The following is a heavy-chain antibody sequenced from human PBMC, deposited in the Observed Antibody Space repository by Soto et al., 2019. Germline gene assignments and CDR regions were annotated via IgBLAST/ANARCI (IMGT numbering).Heavy chain of an antibody. Sequence: SETLSLTCTVSGGSISSYYWSWIRQPPGKGLEWIGYIYYSGSTNYNPSLKSRVTISVDTSKNQFSLKLSSVTAADTAVYYCARLDGSYWFSPWVQGTLVNV. CDR2: IYYSGST. J-gene: IGHJ5*02. CDR3: ARLDGSYWFSP. D-gene: IGHD1-26*01. CDR1: GGSISSYY. V-gene: IGHV4-59*08.